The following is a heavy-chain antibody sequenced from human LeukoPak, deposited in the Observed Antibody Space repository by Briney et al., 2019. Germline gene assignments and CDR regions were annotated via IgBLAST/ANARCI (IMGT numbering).Heavy chain of an antibody. J-gene: IGHJ3*02. D-gene: IGHD5-18*01. V-gene: IGHV4-59*12. CDR1: GDSISSCY. CDR2: IYDTGST. CDR3: TRTRRGYTYGFSSREFLKAFDM. Sequence: SETLSLTCTVSGDSISSCYWSWSWIRQPPGKGLEWVGSIYDTGSTEKNPSLKSRVSISLEPSKNQFSLRLSSATAAAPDASFCTRTRRGYTYGFSSREFLKAFDMWAQGTVVTVSS.